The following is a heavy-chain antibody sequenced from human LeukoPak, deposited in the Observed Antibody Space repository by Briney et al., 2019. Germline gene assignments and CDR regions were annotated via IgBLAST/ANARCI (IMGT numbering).Heavy chain of an antibody. V-gene: IGHV4-59*08. D-gene: IGHD1-14*01. Sequence: SETPSLTCTLSGGSLSGDYWGCVRHTPRKGLEWIGSILYRGSPRYNPSLGGGDPLSVDTPKDLFSLKLTAVTTADTALYYCARHRGQYNAHDAFDIWGQGTLVAVSS. CDR3: ARHRGQYNAHDAFDI. CDR1: GGSLSGDY. CDR2: ILYRGSP. J-gene: IGHJ3*02.